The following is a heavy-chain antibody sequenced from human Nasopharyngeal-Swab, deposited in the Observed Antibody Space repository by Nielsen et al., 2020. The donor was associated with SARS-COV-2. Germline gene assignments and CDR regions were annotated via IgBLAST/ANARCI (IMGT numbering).Heavy chain of an antibody. CDR2: IYYSGST. CDR3: APQLLARITIFGVVTHRGWFDP. D-gene: IGHD3-3*01. V-gene: IGHV4-39*01. Sequence: SETLSLTCTVSGGSISSSSYYWGWIRQPPGKGLEWIGSIYYSGSTYYNPSLKSRVTISVDTSKNQFSLKLSSVTAADTAVYYCAPQLLARITIFGVVTHRGWFDPWGQGTLVTVSS. J-gene: IGHJ5*02. CDR1: GGSISSSSYY.